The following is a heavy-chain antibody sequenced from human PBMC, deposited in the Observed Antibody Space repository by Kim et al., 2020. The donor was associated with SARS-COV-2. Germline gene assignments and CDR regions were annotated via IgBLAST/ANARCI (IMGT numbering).Heavy chain of an antibody. CDR3: ARGSLGIAGAYYGMDV. CDR1: GFTFSSYD. Sequence: LSLTCAASGFTFSSYDMHWVRQATGKGLEWVSAIGTAGDTYYPGSVKGRFTISRENAKNSLYLQMNSLRAGDTAVYYCARGSLGIAGAYYGMDVWGQGTTVTVSS. V-gene: IGHV3-13*04. CDR2: IGTAGDT. D-gene: IGHD1-26*01. J-gene: IGHJ6*02.